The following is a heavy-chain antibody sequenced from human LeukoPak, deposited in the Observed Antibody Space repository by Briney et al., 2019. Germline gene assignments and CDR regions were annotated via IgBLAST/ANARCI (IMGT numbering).Heavy chain of an antibody. Sequence: SETLSLTCAVYGESFSGYYWSWIRQPPGKGLEWIGEINHSGSTNYNPSLKSRVTISVDTSKNQFSLKLSSLTAADTAVYYCARRPGQQHARFDPWGQGTLVTVSS. V-gene: IGHV4-34*01. D-gene: IGHD6-13*01. CDR1: GESFSGYY. J-gene: IGHJ5*02. CDR2: INHSGST. CDR3: ARRPGQQHARFDP.